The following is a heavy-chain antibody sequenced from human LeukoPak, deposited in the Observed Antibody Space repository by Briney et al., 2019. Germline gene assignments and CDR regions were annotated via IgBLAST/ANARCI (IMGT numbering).Heavy chain of an antibody. CDR2: ISSSSTYT. CDR1: GFTFSNTW. J-gene: IGHJ4*02. V-gene: IGHV3-11*06. Sequence: SGGSLRLSCAASGFTFSNTWMSWVRQAPGKGLEWVSYISSSSTYTNYADSVKGRFTISRDNAKNSLYLQMNSLRAEDTAVYYCASKQHLEYWGQGTLVTVSS. D-gene: IGHD6-13*01. CDR3: ASKQHLEY.